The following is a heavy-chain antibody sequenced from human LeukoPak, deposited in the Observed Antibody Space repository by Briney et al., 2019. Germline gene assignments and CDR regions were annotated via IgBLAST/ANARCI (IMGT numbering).Heavy chain of an antibody. CDR1: GFTFSNAW. CDR2: IKIKTDGGTT. CDR3: TTGIFDY. V-gene: IGHV3-15*01. J-gene: IGHJ4*02. Sequence: GGSLRLSCAASGFTFSNAWMSWVRQAPGKGLEWVGRIKIKTDGGTTDYAAPVKGRFTISRDDSKNTLCLQMNSLKTEDTAVYYCTTGIFDYWGQGTLVTAST. D-gene: IGHD1-14*01.